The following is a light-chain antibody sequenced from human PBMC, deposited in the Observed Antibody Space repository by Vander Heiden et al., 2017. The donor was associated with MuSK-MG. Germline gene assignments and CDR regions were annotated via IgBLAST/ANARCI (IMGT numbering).Light chain of an antibody. J-gene: IGKJ4*01. CDR3: QQCDSTQT. CDR2: AAS. CDR1: QSISSY. V-gene: IGKV1-39*01. Sequence: DSQMTQSLSSLSASVGDRVTITCRASQSISSYLNWYQQKPGKAPKLLIYAASILQSGVPSRFSGRGSVTDFTLTISSLPPEDFATYYCQQCDSTQTFGGGTKVEIK.